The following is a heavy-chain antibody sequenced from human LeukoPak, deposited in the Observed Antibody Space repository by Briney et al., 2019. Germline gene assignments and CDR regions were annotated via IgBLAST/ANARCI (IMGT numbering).Heavy chain of an antibody. CDR3: ARATLGYSSGWYDN. V-gene: IGHV3-74*01. CDR2: IKSDGSST. J-gene: IGHJ5*02. CDR1: GFTFSSYW. D-gene: IGHD6-19*01. Sequence: GGSLRLSCAASGFTFSSYWMHWVRQAPGKGLVWVSRIKSDGSSTTYADSVKGRFTISRDNAKNTLYLQMNSLRAEDTAVYYCARATLGYSSGWYDNWGQGTLVTVSS.